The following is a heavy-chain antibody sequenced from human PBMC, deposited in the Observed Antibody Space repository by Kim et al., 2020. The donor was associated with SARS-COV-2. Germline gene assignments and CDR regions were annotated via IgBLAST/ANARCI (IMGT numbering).Heavy chain of an antibody. CDR3: ARPRSTTVVTPGAFDI. V-gene: IGHV3-30*04. D-gene: IGHD4-17*01. J-gene: IGHJ3*02. Sequence: GGSLRLSCAASGFTFSSYAMHWVRQAPGKGLEWVAVISYDGSNKYYADSVKGRFTISRDNSKNTLYLQMNSLRAEDTAVYYCARPRSTTVVTPGAFDIWGQGTMVTVSS. CDR2: ISYDGSNK. CDR1: GFTFSSYA.